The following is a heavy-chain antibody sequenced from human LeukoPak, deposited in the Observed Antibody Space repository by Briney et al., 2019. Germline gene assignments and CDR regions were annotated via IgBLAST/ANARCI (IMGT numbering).Heavy chain of an antibody. Sequence: SETLSLTCTVSGGSISSSSYYWGWIRQPPGKGLEWIGGIYYSGSTYYNPSLKSRVNISVDTSKNQFSLQLSSVTAADTAVYYCARLGIAAGDYWGQGTLVTVSS. CDR1: GGSISSSSYY. V-gene: IGHV4-39*01. CDR3: ARLGIAAGDY. D-gene: IGHD6-13*01. CDR2: IYYSGST. J-gene: IGHJ4*02.